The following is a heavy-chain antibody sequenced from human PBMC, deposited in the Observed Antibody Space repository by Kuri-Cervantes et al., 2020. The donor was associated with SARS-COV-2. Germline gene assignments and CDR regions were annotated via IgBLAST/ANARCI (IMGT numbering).Heavy chain of an antibody. J-gene: IGHJ6*02. D-gene: IGHD5-18*01. CDR1: GFTFSSYG. V-gene: IGHV3-33*06. Sequence: GESLKISCAASGFTFSSYGMHWVRQAPGKGLEWVAVIWYDGSNKYYADSVKGRFTVSRDNSKNTLYLQMNSLRAEDTAVYYCAKFQRGYQGMDVWGQGTTVTVSS. CDR2: IWYDGSNK. CDR3: AKFQRGYQGMDV.